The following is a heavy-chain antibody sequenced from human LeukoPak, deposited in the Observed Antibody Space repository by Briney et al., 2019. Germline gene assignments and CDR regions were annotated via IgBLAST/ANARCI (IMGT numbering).Heavy chain of an antibody. CDR2: ISAYNGNT. Sequence: ASVKVSCKASGYTFTSYGISWVRQAPGQGLEWMGWISAYNGNTNYAQKLQGRVTMTTDTSTSTAYMELRSLRSDDTAVCYCARDRRSYYYDSSAERGYFQHWGQGTLVTVSS. CDR3: ARDRRSYYYDSSAERGYFQH. J-gene: IGHJ1*01. D-gene: IGHD3-22*01. V-gene: IGHV1-18*01. CDR1: GYTFTSYG.